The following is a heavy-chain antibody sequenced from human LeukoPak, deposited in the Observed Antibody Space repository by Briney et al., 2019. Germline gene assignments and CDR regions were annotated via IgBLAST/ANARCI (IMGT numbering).Heavy chain of an antibody. J-gene: IGHJ6*03. CDR2: IKQDGSEK. CDR3: ARDFGRELLTHYYYYYYMDV. Sequence: GGSLRLSCAASGFTFSTYWMSWVRQAPGKGLEWVANIKQDGSEKYSVDSVKGRFTISRDNAKNSLYLQMNSLRAEDTAVYYCARDFGRELLTHYYYYYYMDVWGKGTTVTVPS. D-gene: IGHD1-26*01. V-gene: IGHV3-7*01. CDR1: GFTFSTYW.